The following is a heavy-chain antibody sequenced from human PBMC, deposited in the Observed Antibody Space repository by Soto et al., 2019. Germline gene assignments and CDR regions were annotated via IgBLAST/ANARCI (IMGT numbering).Heavy chain of an antibody. CDR1: GGSITSSGYY. D-gene: IGHD2-2*01. CDR3: ARGGGSTKVDY. CDR2: TSNSGST. J-gene: IGHJ4*02. V-gene: IGHV4-31*03. Sequence: QVQLQESGTGLVKPSQTLSLTCTVSGGSITSSGYYWSWIRQHPGQVLEWIGFTSNSGSTSYNPSLKIRVTMSVDTSSNQFSLNLKSVTAADTAVYSCARGGGSTKVDYWGPGTLVTV.